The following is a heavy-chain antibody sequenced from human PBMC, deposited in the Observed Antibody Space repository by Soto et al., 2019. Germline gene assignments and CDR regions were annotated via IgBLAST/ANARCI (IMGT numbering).Heavy chain of an antibody. V-gene: IGHV3-23*01. CDR3: AKDRDYPRDQFHY. D-gene: IGHD2-2*01. CDR2: ISANGQGI. J-gene: IGHJ4*02. CDR1: GVTFTYYA. Sequence: EVQLLESGGGLVQPWGSLRLSCTASGVTFTYYAFSWVRQAPGKGLEWVSAISANGQGIYYADSVRGRFTISRDNSKNTVFLHMDSLRAEDTAVYYCAKDRDYPRDQFHYWGQGTLVTVSS.